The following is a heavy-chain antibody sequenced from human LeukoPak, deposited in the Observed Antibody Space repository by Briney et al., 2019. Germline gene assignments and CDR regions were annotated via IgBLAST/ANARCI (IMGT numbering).Heavy chain of an antibody. J-gene: IGHJ4*02. CDR2: IYYSGST. Sequence: SETLSLTCTVSGGSLSSSSYYWGWIRQPPGKGLEWIGTIYYSGSTYYNPSLKSRVTISVDTSKNQFSLKLSSVTAADTAVYYCARHLAIYDSGGYYYERGRYYFDFWGQGALVTVSS. CDR1: GGSLSSSSYY. D-gene: IGHD3-22*01. CDR3: ARHLAIYDSGGYYYERGRYYFDF. V-gene: IGHV4-39*01.